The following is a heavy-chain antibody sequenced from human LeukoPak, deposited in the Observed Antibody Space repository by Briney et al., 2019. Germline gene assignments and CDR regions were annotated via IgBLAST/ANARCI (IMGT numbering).Heavy chain of an antibody. CDR1: GFTFSACA. J-gene: IGHJ4*02. Sequence: GGSLRLSCAASGFTFSACAMTWVRQAPGKGLEWVSAISGSGGGTYYTDSVKGRFTISRDNSRNTVDLQMNSLRADDTAVYYCTKGGDIVGPTYFDLWGQGTLVTVSS. V-gene: IGHV3-23*01. CDR2: ISGSGGGT. D-gene: IGHD1-26*01. CDR3: TKGGDIVGPTYFDL.